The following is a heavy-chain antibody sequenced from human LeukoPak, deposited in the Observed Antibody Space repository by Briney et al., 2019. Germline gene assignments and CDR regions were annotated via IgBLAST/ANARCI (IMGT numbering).Heavy chain of an antibody. CDR2: ISAYNGNT. Sequence: GASVKVSCKASGYTFTSYGISWVRQAPGQGLEWMGWISAYNGNTNYAQKLQGRVTMTTDTSTSTAYMELRSLRSDDTAVYYCARDDGTVTTADGCDYWGQGTLVTVSS. J-gene: IGHJ4*02. V-gene: IGHV1-18*01. D-gene: IGHD4-11*01. CDR1: GYTFTSYG. CDR3: ARDDGTVTTADGCDY.